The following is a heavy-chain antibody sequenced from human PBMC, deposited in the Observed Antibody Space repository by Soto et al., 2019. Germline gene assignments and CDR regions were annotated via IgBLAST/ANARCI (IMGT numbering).Heavy chain of an antibody. CDR3: AKARVAGNFDY. J-gene: IGHJ4*02. V-gene: IGHV3-23*01. Sequence: GGSRRLSCAAFVFTFNNYAMNWVRQAPGKWLEWVATISATGGSTYYADSVKGRFTISRDNSNNTLYLQMNGLRVQDTDVYYCAKARVAGNFDYWGGGTQVHVTS. CDR2: ISATGGST. CDR1: VFTFNNYA.